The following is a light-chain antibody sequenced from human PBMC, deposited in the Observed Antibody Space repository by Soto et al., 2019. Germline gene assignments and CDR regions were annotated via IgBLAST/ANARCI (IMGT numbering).Light chain of an antibody. V-gene: IGLV1-44*01. J-gene: IGLJ2*01. CDR2: SNN. CDR1: SSNIGSNT. CDR3: AAWDDSLNAVV. Sequence: LTQPPSASGTPGQRVTISCSGSSSNIGSNTVNWYQQLPGTAPKLLIYSNNQRPSGVPDRFSGSKSGTSASLAISGLQSEDEADYYCAAWDDSLNAVVFGGGTKLTVL.